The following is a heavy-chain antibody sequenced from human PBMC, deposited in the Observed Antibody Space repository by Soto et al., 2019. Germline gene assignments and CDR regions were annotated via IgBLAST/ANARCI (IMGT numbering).Heavy chain of an antibody. CDR2: IYHSGST. D-gene: IGHD3-22*01. V-gene: IGHV4-38-2*02. CDR1: GYSISSGYY. CDR3: ARDYYDSSGYYPTYYFDY. Sequence: PSETLSLTCAVSGYSISSGYYWGWIRQPPGKGLEWIGSIYHSGSTYYNPSLKSRVTISVDASKNQFSLKLSSVTAADTAVYYCARDYYDSSGYYPTYYFDYWGQGTLVTVSS. J-gene: IGHJ4*02.